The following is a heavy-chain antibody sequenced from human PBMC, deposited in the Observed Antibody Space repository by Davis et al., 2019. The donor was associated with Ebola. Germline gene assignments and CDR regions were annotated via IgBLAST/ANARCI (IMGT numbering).Heavy chain of an antibody. CDR2: IYYSGTT. J-gene: IGHJ4*02. V-gene: IGHV4-39*01. D-gene: IGHD3-22*01. CDR1: GGSISSSSYY. Sequence: SETLSLTCPLSGGSISSSSYYWGWIRQPPGKGLEWIGSIYYSGTTYYNPSLKSRVTISVDTSKNQFSLKLSSVTAADTAVYYCARHSLGYSYDSSGYYLSPYYFDYWGQGTLVTVSS. CDR3: ARHSLGYSYDSSGYYLSPYYFDY.